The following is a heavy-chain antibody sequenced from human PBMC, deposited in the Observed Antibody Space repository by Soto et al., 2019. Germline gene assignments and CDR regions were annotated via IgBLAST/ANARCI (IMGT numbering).Heavy chain of an antibody. CDR2: IIPIFGTA. V-gene: IGHV1-69*13. J-gene: IGHJ6*02. CDR3: ASVLELHYYYGMDV. CDR1: GGTFSSYA. Sequence: SVKVSCKASGGTFSSYAISWVRQAPGQGLEWMGGIIPIFGTANYAQKFQGRVTITADESTSTAYMELSSLRSEDTAVYYCASVLELHYYYGMDVWGQGTTVTVSS. D-gene: IGHD1-7*01.